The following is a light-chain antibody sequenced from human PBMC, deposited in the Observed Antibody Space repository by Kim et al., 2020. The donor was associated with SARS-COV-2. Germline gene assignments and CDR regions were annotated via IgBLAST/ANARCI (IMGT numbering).Light chain of an antibody. CDR3: QVWDSSSDHPV. Sequence: ARGKKARMTRGGNRSGSKEVHWYRQKPGQAPVLVIYYDSDRPSGIPERFSGSNSGNTATLTISRVEAGDEADYYCQVWDSSSDHPVFGGGTQLTVL. J-gene: IGLJ2*01. CDR1: RSGSKE. V-gene: IGLV3-21*04. CDR2: YDS.